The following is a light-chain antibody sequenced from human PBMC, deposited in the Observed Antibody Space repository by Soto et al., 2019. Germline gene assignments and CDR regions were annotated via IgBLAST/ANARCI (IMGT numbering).Light chain of an antibody. CDR3: QQYNSYWT. V-gene: IGKV1-5*03. Sequence: DIQMTQSPSTLSASVGDRVTITCRASQSISSWLAWYQQKPGKAPKLLIYKASSLESGVPSRFSGSRSGTEFTLTISSLQPDDFATYYCQQYNSYWTFGQGTKVEIK. CDR1: QSISSW. J-gene: IGKJ1*01. CDR2: KAS.